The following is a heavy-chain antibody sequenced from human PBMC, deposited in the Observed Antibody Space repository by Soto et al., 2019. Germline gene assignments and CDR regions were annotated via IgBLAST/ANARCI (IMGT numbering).Heavy chain of an antibody. Sequence: SSVKRARKSFVLGLSVSAGGRGRLARGHRLQWIGWIDVGSGNANYAQMLQERVTISRDMSTSTAYMELSSLRPEDTAVYYCARVYSVNYLGYFDYWGQGALVTVSS. J-gene: IGHJ4*02. CDR3: ARVYSVNYLGYFDY. CDR1: VLGLSVSA. CDR2: IDVGSGNA. D-gene: IGHD6-13*01. V-gene: IGHV1-58*01.